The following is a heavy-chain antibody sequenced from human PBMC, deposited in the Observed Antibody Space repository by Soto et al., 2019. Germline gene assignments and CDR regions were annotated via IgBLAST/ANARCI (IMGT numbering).Heavy chain of an antibody. CDR1: GFTFSGHW. Sequence: EVQMVESGGGLVQPGGSLRLSCATSGFTFSGHWMGWVRQAPGKGLEWVANIKQDGSEKYYVDSVKGRFTISRDNAKNALYLQMNSLRVEDTAVYYCARAQSGGFDYWVQGPLLIVSS. CDR2: IKQDGSEK. V-gene: IGHV3-7*04. CDR3: ARAQSGGFDY. D-gene: IGHD3-16*01. J-gene: IGHJ4*02.